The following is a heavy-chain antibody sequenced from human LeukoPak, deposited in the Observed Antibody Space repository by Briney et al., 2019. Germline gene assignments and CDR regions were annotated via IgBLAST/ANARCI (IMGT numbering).Heavy chain of an antibody. J-gene: IGHJ5*02. CDR3: AKSRYCSGGSCYWASWFDP. Sequence: GGSLRLSCAASRFTFSNVWMSWVRQAPGKGLEWVSTISRSGVATYYANSVKGRFTTSRDNSKNTLYLQMNSLRAEDTAVYYCAKSRYCSGGSCYWASWFDPWGQGTLVTVSS. CDR1: RFTFSNVW. D-gene: IGHD2-15*01. V-gene: IGHV3-23*01. CDR2: ISRSGVAT.